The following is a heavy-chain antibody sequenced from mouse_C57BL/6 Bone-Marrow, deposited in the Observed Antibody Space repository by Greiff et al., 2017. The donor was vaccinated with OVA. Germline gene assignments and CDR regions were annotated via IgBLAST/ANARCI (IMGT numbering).Heavy chain of an antibody. CDR1: GFNIKDYY. V-gene: IGHV14-1*01. CDR3: TGDPNYCGSSHWYFDV. D-gene: IGHD1-1*01. Sequence: VQLQQSGAELVRPGASVKLSCTASGFNIKDYYMHWVKQRPEQGLEWIGRIDPEDGDTEYAPKFQGKATMTADTSSNTAYLQLSSLTSEDTAVYYWTGDPNYCGSSHWYFDVWGTGTTVTVSS. J-gene: IGHJ1*03. CDR2: IDPEDGDT.